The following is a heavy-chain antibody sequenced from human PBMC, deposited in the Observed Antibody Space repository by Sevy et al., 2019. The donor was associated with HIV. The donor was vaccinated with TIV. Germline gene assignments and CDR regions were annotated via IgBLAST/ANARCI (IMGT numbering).Heavy chain of an antibody. D-gene: IGHD4-17*01. CDR1: ELPLITNA. Sequence: GGSLRPSFQPSELPLITNAITWAGRAQAKGLEGVTIISYDESNKYYEDSVKGRFTISRDNSKNTLYLQMNSLRAEDTAVYYCARADYGDYSGEFDYWGQGTLVTVSS. CDR2: ISYDESNK. CDR3: ARADYGDYSGEFDY. V-gene: IGHV3-30-3*01. J-gene: IGHJ4*02.